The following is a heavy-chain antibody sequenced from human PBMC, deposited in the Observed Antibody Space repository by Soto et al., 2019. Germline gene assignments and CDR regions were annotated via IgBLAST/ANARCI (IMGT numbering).Heavy chain of an antibody. CDR1: GGTFSSYP. Sequence: QVQLVQSGAEVKKPGSSVKVSCKASGGTFSSYPISWVRQAPGQGLEWMGRIIPIFGITNYAQKFQGSVTLTADKSTSPAYMELSSLRSEDTAVYYCARESTTVNDYYGMDVWGQGTTVTVSS. V-gene: IGHV1-69*04. CDR2: IIPIFGIT. D-gene: IGHD4-17*01. J-gene: IGHJ6*02. CDR3: ARESTTVNDYYGMDV.